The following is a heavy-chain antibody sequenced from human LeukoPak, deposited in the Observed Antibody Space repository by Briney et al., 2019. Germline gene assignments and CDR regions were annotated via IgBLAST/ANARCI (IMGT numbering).Heavy chain of an antibody. CDR3: ASFEVGA. J-gene: IGHJ5*02. CDR2: INPNSGGT. CDR1: GYTFTRYY. Sequence: ASVKVSCKASGYTFTRYYVNWVRQSPGQGLEWMGWINPNSGGTNYAQKFQGRVTMTRDTSITTVYMELSRLRSDETAVFYCASFEVGAWGQGTLVTVSS. D-gene: IGHD3-10*01. V-gene: IGHV1-2*02.